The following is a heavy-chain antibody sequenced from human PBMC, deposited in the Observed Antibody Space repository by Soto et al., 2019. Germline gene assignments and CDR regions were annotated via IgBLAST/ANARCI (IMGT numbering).Heavy chain of an antibody. D-gene: IGHD3-16*01. J-gene: IGHJ5*02. CDR3: ARGGGVPALGDP. CDR1: GVSMRNSY. Sequence: SETLSLTCSVSGVSMRNSYWTWIRQSAGKGLEWIGRISTSGNTNYNPSLNSRHTMSVDTSKNQVSLKLTSVTAADTAVYYCARGGGVPALGDPWGQGTLVTVSS. CDR2: ISTSGNT. V-gene: IGHV4-4*07.